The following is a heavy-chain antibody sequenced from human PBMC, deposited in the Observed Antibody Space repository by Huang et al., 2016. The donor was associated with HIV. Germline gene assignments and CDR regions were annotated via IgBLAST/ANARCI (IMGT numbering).Heavy chain of an antibody. CDR2: IHCNNDK. Sequence: QITLKESGPTLVKPTQTLTLTCTFSGFSLSTSGVGVGWIRQPPGKALEWLELIHCNNDKHYNSSRTSRLTITKDTSKNQVVLTMANVDPLDTATYYCARRAASGWQQEYFHLWGQGTLVTVSS. D-gene: IGHD6-19*01. V-gene: IGHV2-5*01. CDR1: GFSLSTSGVG. J-gene: IGHJ1*01. CDR3: ARRAASGWQQEYFHL.